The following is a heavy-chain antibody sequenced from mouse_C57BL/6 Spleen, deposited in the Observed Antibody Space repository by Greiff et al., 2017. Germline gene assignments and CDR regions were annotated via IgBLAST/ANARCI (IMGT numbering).Heavy chain of an antibody. Sequence: QVHVKQSGAELARPGASVKLSCKASGYTFTSYGISWVKQRPGQGLEWIGEIYPRSGNTYYNEKFKGKATLTVDKSSSTAYMQLSSLTSEDSAVYYCAREYYDAMDYWGQGTSVTVSS. CDR2: IYPRSGNT. D-gene: IGHD5-2*01. CDR1: GYTFTSYG. J-gene: IGHJ4*01. V-gene: IGHV1-81*01. CDR3: AREYYDAMDY.